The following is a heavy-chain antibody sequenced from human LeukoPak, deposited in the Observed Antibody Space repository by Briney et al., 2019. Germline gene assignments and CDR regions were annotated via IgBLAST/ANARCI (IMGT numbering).Heavy chain of an antibody. Sequence: GASVKVSCKASGYIFSDYAMHWVRQAPGQSLEWMGWINSGNGDTIYSQKFQDRLTISRNTSATTVYMELSSLRSKDTAVYYCASLWFGELAPFDPWGQGTLVTVSS. CDR1: GYIFSDYA. CDR3: ASLWFGELAPFDP. D-gene: IGHD3-10*01. V-gene: IGHV1-3*01. J-gene: IGHJ5*02. CDR2: INSGNGDT.